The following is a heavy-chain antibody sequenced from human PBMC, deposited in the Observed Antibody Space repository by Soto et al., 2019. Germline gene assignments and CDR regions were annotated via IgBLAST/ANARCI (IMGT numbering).Heavy chain of an antibody. V-gene: IGHV1-8*01. J-gene: IGHJ6*02. CDR2: MNPHSGNT. Sequence: QVQLVQSGAEVKKPGASVKVSCKASGYTFTSHDINWVRQATGQGLEWMGWMNPHSGNTGYAHKFQGRITMTRNTSISTYYMELSSLRSEDTAVSYCARDRVGWLDVWGQGTTVTVSS. CDR1: GYTFTSHD. CDR3: ARDRVGWLDV. D-gene: IGHD1-26*01.